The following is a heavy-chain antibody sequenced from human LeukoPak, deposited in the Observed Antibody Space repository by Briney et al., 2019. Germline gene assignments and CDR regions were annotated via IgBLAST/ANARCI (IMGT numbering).Heavy chain of an antibody. J-gene: IGHJ4*02. CDR3: ARDIVVVPAAETHLDY. CDR1: GFTFSSYS. V-gene: IGHV3-21*01. CDR2: ISSSSSYI. D-gene: IGHD2-2*01. Sequence: GGSLRLSCAASGFTFSSYSMNWVRQAPGKGLEWVSSISSSSSYIYYADSVKGRFTISRDNAKNSLYLQMNSLRAEDTAVYYCARDIVVVPAAETHLDYWGQGTLVTVSS.